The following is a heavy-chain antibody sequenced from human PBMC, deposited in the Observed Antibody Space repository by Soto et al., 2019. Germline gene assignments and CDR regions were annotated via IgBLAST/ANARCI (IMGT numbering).Heavy chain of an antibody. D-gene: IGHD1-26*01. CDR3: AQDLLVGATSTLFDF. CDR2: ISGNGGTT. V-gene: IGHV3-23*01. J-gene: IGHJ4*02. CDR1: GFTFSCYA. Sequence: PGGSLRLSCAASGFTFSCYAMSWVRQAPGKGLEWVSAISGNGGTTYYADSVKGRFTISRDNSKNTLYLQMNSLRAEDTAVYYCAQDLLVGATSTLFDFWGQGTLVTVSP.